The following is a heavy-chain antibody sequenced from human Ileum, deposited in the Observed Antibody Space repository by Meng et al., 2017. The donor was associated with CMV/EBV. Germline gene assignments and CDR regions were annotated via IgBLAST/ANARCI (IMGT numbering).Heavy chain of an antibody. Sequence: GESLKISCVASGFTFNKYWMHRVRQPPGGGPEWLSRIDNEGSGAIYADSVRGRFTVSRDNARNTVYLHMNSLRDEDTAVYSCARDTPHSAFAPWGHGTLVTVSS. CDR3: ARDTPHSAFAP. V-gene: IGHV3-74*01. CDR2: IDNEGSGA. D-gene: IGHD2-15*01. J-gene: IGHJ5*02. CDR1: GFTFNKYW.